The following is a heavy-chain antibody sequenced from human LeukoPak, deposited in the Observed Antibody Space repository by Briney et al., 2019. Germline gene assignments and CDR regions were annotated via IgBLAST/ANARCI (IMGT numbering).Heavy chain of an antibody. CDR1: GFTFSSYS. D-gene: IGHD3-16*02. CDR2: ISSSSSYI. V-gene: IGHV3-21*01. CDR3: ARDQGDYVWGSYPADY. Sequence: GGSLRLSCAASGFTFSSYSMNWVRQAPGKGLEWVSSISSSSSYIYYADSVKGRFTISRDNAKNSLYLQMKSLRAEDTAVYYCARDQGDYVWGSYPADYWGQGTLVTVSS. J-gene: IGHJ4*02.